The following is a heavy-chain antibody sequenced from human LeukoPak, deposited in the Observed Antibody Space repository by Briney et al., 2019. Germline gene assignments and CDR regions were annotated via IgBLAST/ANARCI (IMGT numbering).Heavy chain of an antibody. CDR3: AKDIDDGDLDY. J-gene: IGHJ4*02. CDR2: ISWDGGST. CDR1: GFTFDDYA. Sequence: GGSLRLSCAASGFTFDDYAMHWLRQAPGKGLEWVSLISWDGGSTYHADSVKRRFTISRDNSKNSLYLQMNSLRAEDSALYYCAKDIDDGDLDYWGQGTLVTVSS. V-gene: IGHV3-43D*03. D-gene: IGHD4-17*01.